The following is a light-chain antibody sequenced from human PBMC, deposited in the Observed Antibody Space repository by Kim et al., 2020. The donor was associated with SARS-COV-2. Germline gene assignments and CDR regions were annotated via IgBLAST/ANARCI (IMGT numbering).Light chain of an antibody. Sequence: EIVLTQSPDTLSLSPGERATLSCRASQSVSTSYLAWYQQKPGQAPRLLIYGASSRATGIPDRFSGSGSGTDFTLTISRLEPEDFAVYYCQQLGTFGQGTKLE. CDR2: GAS. CDR1: QSVSTSY. J-gene: IGKJ2*01. V-gene: IGKV3-20*01. CDR3: QQLGT.